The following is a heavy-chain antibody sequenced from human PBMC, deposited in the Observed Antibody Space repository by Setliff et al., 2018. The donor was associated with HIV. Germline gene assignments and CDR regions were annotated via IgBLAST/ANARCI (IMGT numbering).Heavy chain of an antibody. D-gene: IGHD2-2*01. Sequence: GGSLRLSCAASGFTFDDYAMNWVRQAPGKGLVWVSYINSEGSSTSYADSVKGRFTISRDNVKNTLFLQMNSLRAEDTAVYYCAKASSRYGPFDYWGQGTLVTVSS. CDR2: INSEGSST. J-gene: IGHJ4*02. V-gene: IGHV3-74*01. CDR1: GFTFDDYA. CDR3: AKASSRYGPFDY.